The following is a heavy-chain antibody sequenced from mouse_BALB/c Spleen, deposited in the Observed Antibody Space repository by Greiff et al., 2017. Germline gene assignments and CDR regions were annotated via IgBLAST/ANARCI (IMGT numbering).Heavy chain of an antibody. CDR2: ISNGGGST. CDR1: GFTFSSYT. D-gene: IGHD6-1*01. Sequence: EVMLVESGGGLVQPGGSLKLSCAASGFTFSSYTMSWVRQTPEKRLEWVAYISNGGGSTYYPDTVKGRFTISRDNAKNTLYLQMSSLKSEDTAMYYCARQKDLYYFDYWGQGTTLTVSS. J-gene: IGHJ2*01. V-gene: IGHV5-12-2*01. CDR3: ARQKDLYYFDY.